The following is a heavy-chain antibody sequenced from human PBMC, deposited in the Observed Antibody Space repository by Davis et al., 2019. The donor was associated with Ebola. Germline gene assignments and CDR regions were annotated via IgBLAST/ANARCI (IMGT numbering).Heavy chain of an antibody. D-gene: IGHD6-6*01. J-gene: IGHJ4*02. CDR1: GGSISSYY. CDR2: IYYSGSS. Sequence: MPSETLSLTCTVSGGSISSYYWSWIRQPPGKGLEWIGYIYYSGSSNYNPSLKSRVTISVDTSKNQFSLKLSSVTAADTAVYYCARDPQYSSSSAGLDYWGQGTLVTVSS. CDR3: ARDPQYSSSSAGLDY. V-gene: IGHV4-59*12.